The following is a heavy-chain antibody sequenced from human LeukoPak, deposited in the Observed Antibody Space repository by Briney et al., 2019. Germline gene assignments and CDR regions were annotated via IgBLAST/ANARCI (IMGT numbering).Heavy chain of an antibody. D-gene: IGHD3-22*01. V-gene: IGHV1-46*01. J-gene: IGHJ4*02. CDR3: ARAPGYYDSSGVFDY. CDR1: GYTFTSYY. CDR2: INPSGGST. Sequence: ASVKVSCKASGYTFTSYYMHWVRQAPGQGLEWMGIINPSGGSTSYAQKFQGRVTMTRHTSTSTVYMELSSLRSEDTAVYYCARAPGYYDSSGVFDYWGQGTLVTVSS.